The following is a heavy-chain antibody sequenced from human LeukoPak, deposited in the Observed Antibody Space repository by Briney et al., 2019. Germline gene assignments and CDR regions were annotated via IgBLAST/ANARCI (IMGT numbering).Heavy chain of an antibody. CDR1: GFTFSNHW. Sequence: GGSLRLSCAASGFTFSNHWMHWVRQVPGKGLVSVSRIHIDEHRKTYADSVKGRFTISRDNAKNTLYLQMNSLGVEDTAVYYCVRGSSDWNGMDVWGQGTTVTVSS. J-gene: IGHJ6*02. CDR3: VRGSSDWNGMDV. D-gene: IGHD6-19*01. V-gene: IGHV3-74*01. CDR2: IHIDEHRK.